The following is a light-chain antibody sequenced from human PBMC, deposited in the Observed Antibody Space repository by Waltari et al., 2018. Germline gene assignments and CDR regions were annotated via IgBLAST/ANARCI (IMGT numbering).Light chain of an antibody. CDR1: QSVLYSSNNKNY. CDR3: QQYYSTPHT. CDR2: WAS. Sequence: DIVMTQSPDSLTVSLGERATIHCKSSQSVLYSSNNKNYLAWFQQKPGRPPKLLIYWASTRESGVPDRFSGSGSGTDFTLTISSLQAEDVAVYYCQQYYSTPHTFGQGTKLEIK. J-gene: IGKJ2*01. V-gene: IGKV4-1*01.